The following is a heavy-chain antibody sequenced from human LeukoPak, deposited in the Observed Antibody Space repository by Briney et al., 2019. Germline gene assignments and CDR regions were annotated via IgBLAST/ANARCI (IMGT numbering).Heavy chain of an antibody. J-gene: IGHJ6*02. CDR3: AREATLNTVTRGHRGMDV. D-gene: IGHD4-17*01. V-gene: IGHV3-11*05. Sequence: PGGSLRLSCAASGFTFSDYYMSWIRQAPGKGLEWVSYISSSSSYTNYADSVKGRFTISRDNAKNSLYLQMNSLRAEDTAVYYCAREATLNTVTRGHRGMDVWGQGTTVTVSS. CDR2: ISSSSSYT. CDR1: GFTFSDYY.